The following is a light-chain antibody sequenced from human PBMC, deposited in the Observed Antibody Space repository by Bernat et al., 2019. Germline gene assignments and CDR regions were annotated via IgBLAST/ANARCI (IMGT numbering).Light chain of an antibody. Sequence: DIQMTQSPSSLSASVGDRVTITCRASQSISTYLHWYQQKPGKAPNLLIYGASSLRSGVPSRFSGSGSGTDFSLTISSLQPEDFATYYCQQSLSAPRTFGQGTKVKIK. CDR3: QQSLSAPRT. CDR2: GAS. V-gene: IGKV1-39*01. J-gene: IGKJ1*01. CDR1: QSISTY.